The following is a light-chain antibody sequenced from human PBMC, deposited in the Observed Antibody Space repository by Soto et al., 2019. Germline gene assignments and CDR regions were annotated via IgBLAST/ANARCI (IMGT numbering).Light chain of an antibody. CDR1: QRVRGW. V-gene: IGKV1-5*01. J-gene: IGKJ1*01. Sequence: DIQMTQSPSTLSASVGDPFTVTWRASQRVRGWLAWYQQKPGEAPKLLIYDASALPRGVPSRFSGSGSGTDFTLTISSLQPEDFATYYCLQDYDYPWTFGQGTKVDIK. CDR3: LQDYDYPWT. CDR2: DAS.